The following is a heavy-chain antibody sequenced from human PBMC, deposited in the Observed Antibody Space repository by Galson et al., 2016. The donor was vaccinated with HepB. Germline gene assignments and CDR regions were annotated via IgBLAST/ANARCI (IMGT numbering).Heavy chain of an antibody. CDR2: IYSGDST. V-gene: IGHV3-53*01. CDR3: ARGGLYYFLNGYAGFDY. J-gene: IGHJ4*02. Sequence: LRLSCAASGLTVSSNYMSWVRQAPDKGLEWVSVIYSGDSTYYADSVKGRFTISRDTSKNTVYLQMNSLRAEDTAFYYCARGGLYYFLNGYAGFDYWGQGTLVSVSS. D-gene: IGHD3-3*01. CDR1: GLTVSSNY.